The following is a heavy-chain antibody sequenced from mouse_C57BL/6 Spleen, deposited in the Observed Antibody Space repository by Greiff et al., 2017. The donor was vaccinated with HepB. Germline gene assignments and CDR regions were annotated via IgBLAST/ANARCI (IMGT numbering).Heavy chain of an antibody. J-gene: IGHJ2*01. Sequence: VQLQQPGAELVKPGASVKLSCKASGYTFTSYWMHWVKQRPGQGLEWIGMIHPNSGSTNYNEKFKSKATLTVDKSSSTAYMQLSSLTSEDSAVYYCAREEDYYGSRFDYWGQGTTLTVSS. CDR1: GYTFTSYW. D-gene: IGHD1-1*01. V-gene: IGHV1-64*01. CDR2: IHPNSGST. CDR3: AREEDYYGSRFDY.